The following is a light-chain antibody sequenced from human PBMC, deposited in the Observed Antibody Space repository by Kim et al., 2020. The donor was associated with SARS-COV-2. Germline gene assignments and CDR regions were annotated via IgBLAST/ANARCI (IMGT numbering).Light chain of an antibody. CDR1: QSVSSSY. Sequence: EIVLTQSPGTLSLSPGERATLSCRASQSVSSSYLAWYQQKPGQAPRLLIYGASSRATGIPDRFSGSGSGTDFTLTISRLEPEDFAVYYCERYSSSPRTFVEGTKM. CDR3: ERYSSSPRT. J-gene: IGKJ1*01. V-gene: IGKV3-20*01. CDR2: GAS.